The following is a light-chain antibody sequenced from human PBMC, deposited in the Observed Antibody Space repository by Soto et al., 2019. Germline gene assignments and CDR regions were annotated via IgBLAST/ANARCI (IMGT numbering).Light chain of an antibody. CDR2: LNSDGSH. CDR1: SGHNSYA. V-gene: IGLV4-69*01. CDR3: QTWSTDIRV. J-gene: IGLJ3*02. Sequence: QLVLTQQPSASASLGASVKLTCTLSSGHNSYAIAWHQQQPEKGPRYLMKLNSDGSHSKGDGIPDRFSGSSSGAERYLTISSLQSEDEADYYCQTWSTDIRVFGGGTKLTVL.